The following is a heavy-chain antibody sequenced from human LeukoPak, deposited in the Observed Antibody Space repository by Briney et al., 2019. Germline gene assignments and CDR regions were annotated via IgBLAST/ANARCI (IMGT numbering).Heavy chain of an antibody. J-gene: IGHJ4*02. CDR3: ARDPSAGTATSFDY. CDR2: IIPIFGTA. D-gene: IGHD5-18*01. V-gene: IGHV1-69*13. Sequence: ASVKVSCTASGGTFSSYAISWVRQAPGQGLEWMGGIIPIFGTANHAQKFQGRVTITADESTSTAYMELSSLRSEDTAVYYCARDPSAGTATSFDYWGQGTLVTVSS. CDR1: GGTFSSYA.